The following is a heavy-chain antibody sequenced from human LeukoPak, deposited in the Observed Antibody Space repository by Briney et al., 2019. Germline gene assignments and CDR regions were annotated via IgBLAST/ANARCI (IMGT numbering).Heavy chain of an antibody. V-gene: IGHV3-74*01. CDR1: GFTFSSHW. Sequence: GGSLRLSCAVSGFTFSSHWMHWVRQAPGKGLVWVSRINGDGRTTIYADSVKGRFTISRDNAKNTLFLQMSSLRAEDTAVYYCATVRCSGGSCFYNFDHWGQGSLVTVSS. CDR2: INGDGRTT. J-gene: IGHJ4*02. CDR3: ATVRCSGGSCFYNFDH. D-gene: IGHD2-15*01.